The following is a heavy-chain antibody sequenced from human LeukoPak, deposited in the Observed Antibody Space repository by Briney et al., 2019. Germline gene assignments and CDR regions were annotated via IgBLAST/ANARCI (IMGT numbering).Heavy chain of an antibody. D-gene: IGHD5-18*01. J-gene: IGHJ4*02. V-gene: IGHV3-66*01. Sequence: PGGSLRLSCAASGFTLSRYGMHWVRQAPGKGLEWVSVIYSGGSTYYADSVKGRFTISRDNSKNTLYLQMNSLRAEDTAVYYCARDRGYSHAVYWGQGTLVTVSS. CDR1: GFTLSRYG. CDR2: IYSGGST. CDR3: ARDRGYSHAVY.